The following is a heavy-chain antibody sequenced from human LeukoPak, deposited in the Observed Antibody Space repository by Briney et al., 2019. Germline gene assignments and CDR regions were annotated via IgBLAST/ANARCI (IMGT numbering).Heavy chain of an antibody. V-gene: IGHV1-2*02. D-gene: IGHD3-10*01. CDR2: INPNSGDT. J-gene: IGHJ4*02. CDR1: GYTFTDYY. Sequence: ASVKVSCKTSGYTFTDYYVHWVRQAPGQGLEWMGWINPNSGDTNYVQKLQGRVTMTRDTSTSTAYMELRSLRSDGTAVYYCARGLSQFGELSDASSYWGQGTLVTVSS. CDR3: ARGLSQFGELSDASSY.